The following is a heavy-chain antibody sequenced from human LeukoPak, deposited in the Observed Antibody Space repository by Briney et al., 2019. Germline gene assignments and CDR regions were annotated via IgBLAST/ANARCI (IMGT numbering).Heavy chain of an antibody. CDR2: IKSKTNGGTT. CDR3: TAHPYYYDSSGPPFDH. CDR1: GFTFSNAW. Sequence: GGSLRLSCAASGFTFSNAWMSWVRQAPGKGLKWVGRIKSKTNGGTTDYAAPVKGRFTISRDDSKNTLYLQMNSLKTEDTAVYYCTAHPYYYDSSGPPFDHWGQGTLVTVSS. V-gene: IGHV3-15*01. J-gene: IGHJ4*02. D-gene: IGHD3-22*01.